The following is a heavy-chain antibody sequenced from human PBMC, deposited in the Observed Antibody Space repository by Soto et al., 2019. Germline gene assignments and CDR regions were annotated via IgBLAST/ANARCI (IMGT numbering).Heavy chain of an antibody. D-gene: IGHD4-17*01. CDR2: IYSGGGT. Sequence: EVRLVQSGGGLVQPGGSLRLSCAASLFIVSDNYMSWVRQAPGKGLEWVSLIYSGGGTDYAESVKGRFTISRDKSKNTLYLPMNSLKAEDTGIYYCATRMTTAPYWGQGTVVTVSS. J-gene: IGHJ4*02. CDR1: LFIVSDNY. V-gene: IGHV3-66*01. CDR3: ATRMTTAPY.